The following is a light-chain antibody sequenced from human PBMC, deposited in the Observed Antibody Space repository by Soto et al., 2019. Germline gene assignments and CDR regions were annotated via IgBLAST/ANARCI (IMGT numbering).Light chain of an antibody. V-gene: IGLV2-14*01. CDR2: EVS. CDR3: GSYTSSNTYV. CDR1: ISDVGSYNY. J-gene: IGLJ1*01. Sequence: QSVLTQPASVSGSPGQSITISCTGNISDVGSYNYVSWYQHHPGKAPKLMISEVSNRPSGVSNRCSGSKSSNTASLTISGLQAEDGADYYCGSYTSSNTYVFGTGTKVTVL.